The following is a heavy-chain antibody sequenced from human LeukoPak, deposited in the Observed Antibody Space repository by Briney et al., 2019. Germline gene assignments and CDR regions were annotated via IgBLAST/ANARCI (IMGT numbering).Heavy chain of an antibody. D-gene: IGHD5-18*01. J-gene: IGHJ4*02. CDR3: AKGDTAMVYFDY. V-gene: IGHV3-30*18. CDR2: ISYDGSNK. Sequence: PGRSLRLSCAASGFTFSSYGMHWVRQAPGKGLEWVAVISYDGSNKYYADSVKGRFNISRDNSKNTLYLQMNSLRAEDTAVYYCAKGDTAMVYFDYWGQGTLVTVSS. CDR1: GFTFSSYG.